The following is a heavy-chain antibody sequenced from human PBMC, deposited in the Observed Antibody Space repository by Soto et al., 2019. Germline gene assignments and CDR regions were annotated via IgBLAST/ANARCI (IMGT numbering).Heavy chain of an antibody. J-gene: IGHJ3*02. D-gene: IGHD6-6*01. V-gene: IGHV4-59*01. CDR1: GGAISSYY. CDR2: IYYSGST. Sequence: SETLSLTCTVSGGAISSYYWSWILQPPGKGLEWIGYIYYSGSTNYNPSLKSRVTISVDTSKNQFSLKLSSVTAADAAVYYCARVEDSSSAEVGAFEIWGQGTMVTVSS. CDR3: ARVEDSSSAEVGAFEI.